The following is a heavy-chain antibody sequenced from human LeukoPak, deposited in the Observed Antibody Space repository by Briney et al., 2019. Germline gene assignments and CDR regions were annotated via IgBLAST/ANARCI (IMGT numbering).Heavy chain of an antibody. D-gene: IGHD4-17*01. V-gene: IGHV3-23*01. CDR2: ISGSGGST. Sequence: GGSLRLSCAASGFTFSSYAMSWVRQAPGKGLEWVSAISGSGGSTYYADSVKGRFTISRDNSKNTLYLQMNSLRAEDTAVYYCAKKASNDYGDYVAGRNWYFDLWGRGTLVTVSS. CDR3: AKKASNDYGDYVAGRNWYFDL. J-gene: IGHJ2*01. CDR1: GFTFSSYA.